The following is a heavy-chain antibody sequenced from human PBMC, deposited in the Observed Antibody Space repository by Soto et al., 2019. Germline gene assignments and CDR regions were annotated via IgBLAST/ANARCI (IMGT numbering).Heavy chain of an antibody. CDR1: GGSISSYY. D-gene: IGHD1-26*01. J-gene: IGHJ4*02. CDR2: IHYSGTT. Sequence: PSETLSLTCIVSGGSISSYYWIWTRQPPGKGLEWIGYIHYSGTTNYNPSLKSRVTISVDTSKNQFSLKLSSVTAADTAVYYCARDGGSVGAHFDYWGQGAPVTVSS. V-gene: IGHV4-59*01. CDR3: ARDGGSVGAHFDY.